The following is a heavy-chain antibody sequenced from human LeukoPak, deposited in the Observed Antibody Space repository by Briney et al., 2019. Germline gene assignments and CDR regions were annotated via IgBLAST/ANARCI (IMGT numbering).Heavy chain of an antibody. CDR2: IYYSGST. J-gene: IGHJ5*02. CDR3: ARVGYCSSTSCGFDP. CDR1: GGSISSYY. V-gene: IGHV4-59*01. D-gene: IGHD2-2*01. Sequence: KPSETLSLTCTVSGGSISSYYWSWIRQPPGKGLEWSGYIYYSGSTNYNPSLKSRVTISVDTSKNQFSLKLSSVTAADTAVYYCARVGYCSSTSCGFDPWGQGTLVTVSS.